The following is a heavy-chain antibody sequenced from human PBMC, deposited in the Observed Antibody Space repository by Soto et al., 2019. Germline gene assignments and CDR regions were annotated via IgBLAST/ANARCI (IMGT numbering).Heavy chain of an antibody. CDR1: GYSFTSYD. V-gene: IGHV1-18*01. Sequence: QVQLEQSGAEVKMPGASVKVSCTTSGYSFTSYDISWVRQAPGQGLEWMGWINPYKGNTHYVEKVQGRVTMTTDTSTSTAYMEMRSLRSDDTAVYYWAVPRRAGRFDYWGQGTLVTFSS. CDR3: AVPRRAGRFDY. CDR2: INPYKGNT. J-gene: IGHJ4*02.